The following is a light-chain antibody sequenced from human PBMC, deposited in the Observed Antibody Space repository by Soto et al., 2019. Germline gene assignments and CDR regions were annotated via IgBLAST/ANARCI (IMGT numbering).Light chain of an antibody. Sequence: EIVMTQSPATLSLSPGERATLSCRASQGVDSYLAWYQQKPGQAPRLLIYGVSSRATGTPDRFSGSGSGTDFTLTINRLEPEDFAVYYCQQYGSSPIAFGQGTRLEIK. J-gene: IGKJ5*01. CDR3: QQYGSSPIA. CDR2: GVS. CDR1: QGVDSY. V-gene: IGKV3-20*01.